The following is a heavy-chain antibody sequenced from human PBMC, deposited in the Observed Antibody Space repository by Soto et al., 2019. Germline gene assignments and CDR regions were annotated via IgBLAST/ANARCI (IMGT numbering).Heavy chain of an antibody. J-gene: IGHJ6*02. CDR3: ARERYYGIDV. Sequence: SETLSLTCTVSGGSISSYYWSWIRQPPGKGLEWIGNIYYSGSTNYNPSLKSRVTISVDTSKNQFSLKLSSVTAADTAVYYCARERYYGIDVSGQGTTVTVSS. CDR2: IYYSGST. V-gene: IGHV4-59*01. CDR1: GGSISSYY.